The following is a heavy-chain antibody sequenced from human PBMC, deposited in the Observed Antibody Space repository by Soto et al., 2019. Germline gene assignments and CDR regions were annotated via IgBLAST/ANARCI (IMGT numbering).Heavy chain of an antibody. D-gene: IGHD6-13*01. CDR3: ARDLRTAAHRWFDP. CDR1: GYTFTSYG. J-gene: IGHJ5*02. CDR2: ISAYNGNT. Sequence: GASVKVSCKASGYTFTSYGISWVRQAPGQGLEWMGWISAYNGNTNYAQRLQGRVTMTTDTSTSTAYMELRSLRSDDTAVYYCARDLRTAAHRWFDPWGQGTLVTVSS. V-gene: IGHV1-18*01.